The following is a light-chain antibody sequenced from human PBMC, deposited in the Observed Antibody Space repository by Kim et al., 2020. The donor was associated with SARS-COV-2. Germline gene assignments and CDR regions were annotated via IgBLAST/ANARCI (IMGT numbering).Light chain of an antibody. Sequence: QSVLTQPPSASGTPGQRVTISCSGSSPNIVSNIVNWYQQLPGTAPKLLIYGNDQRPSGVPDRISGSKSGTSASLAISGLQSEDEADYYCAAWDGSLNGVVFGGGTQLTVL. CDR2: GND. J-gene: IGLJ2*01. CDR3: AAWDGSLNGVV. CDR1: SPNIVSNI. V-gene: IGLV1-44*01.